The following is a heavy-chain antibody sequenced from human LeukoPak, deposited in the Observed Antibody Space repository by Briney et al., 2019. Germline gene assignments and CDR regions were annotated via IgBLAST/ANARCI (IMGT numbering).Heavy chain of an antibody. CDR3: ARDARPIVATPIDF. Sequence: PGGSLRLSCAASGFSVSSNYMSWVRQAPGKGLEWVSVIYSGGSTYYADSVKGRFTISRDNSKNTLYLQMNSLRAEDTAVYYCARDARPIVATPIDFWGQGTLVTVSS. V-gene: IGHV3-66*01. CDR2: IYSGGST. J-gene: IGHJ4*02. D-gene: IGHD5-12*01. CDR1: GFSVSSNY.